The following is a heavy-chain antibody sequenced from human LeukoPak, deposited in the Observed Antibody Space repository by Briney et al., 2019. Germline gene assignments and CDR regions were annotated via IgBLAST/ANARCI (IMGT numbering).Heavy chain of an antibody. CDR3: ARVFGDTAMVGAFDI. V-gene: IGHV3-30*03. J-gene: IGHJ3*02. CDR2: ISYDGSNK. Sequence: GGSLRLSCAASGFTFSSYGMHWVRQAPGKGLEWVAVISYDGSNKYYADSVKGRFTISRDNSKNTLYLQMNSLRAEDTAVYYCARVFGDTAMVGAFDIWGQGTMVTVSS. CDR1: GFTFSSYG. D-gene: IGHD5-18*01.